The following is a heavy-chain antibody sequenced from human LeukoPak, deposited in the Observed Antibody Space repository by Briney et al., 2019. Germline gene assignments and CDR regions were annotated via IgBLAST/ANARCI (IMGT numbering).Heavy chain of an antibody. V-gene: IGHV4-59*01. CDR2: IYYSGST. D-gene: IGHD3-22*01. J-gene: IGHJ4*02. Sequence: SETLSLTCTVSGGSISSYYWSWIRQPPGKGLEWNGYIYYSGSTNYNPSLKSRVTISVDTSKNQFSLKLSSVTAADTAVYYCARERNYYDSSGSFDYWGQGTLVTVSS. CDR3: ARERNYYDSSGSFDY. CDR1: GGSISSYY.